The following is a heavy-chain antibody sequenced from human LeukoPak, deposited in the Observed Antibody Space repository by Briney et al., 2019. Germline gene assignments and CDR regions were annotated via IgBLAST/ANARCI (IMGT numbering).Heavy chain of an antibody. Sequence: ASVTVSCKASGYTFTSYYIQWVRQAPGQGLEWMGIINPSGGSASYAQKFQGRFTMSRDTSTSTVYMELSSLRSEDTAVYFCARGSLLTGYYTQLKFDYWGQGTLVTVSS. CDR3: ARGSLLTGYYTQLKFDY. J-gene: IGHJ4*02. V-gene: IGHV1-46*01. CDR2: INPSGGSA. CDR1: GYTFTSYY. D-gene: IGHD3-9*01.